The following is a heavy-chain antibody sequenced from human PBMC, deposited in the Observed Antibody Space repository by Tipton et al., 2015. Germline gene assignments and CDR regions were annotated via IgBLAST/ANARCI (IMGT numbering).Heavy chain of an antibody. J-gene: IGHJ6*02. Sequence: GSLRLSCAVYGGSFSGYFWTWIRQPPGKGLEWIGEINHSGYTNYNPSLKSRVTISVDTSKNQFSLTLNSVTAADTAVYYCARDLEHGMDVWGQGTTVTVSS. CDR2: INHSGYT. D-gene: IGHD5-24*01. V-gene: IGHV4-34*01. CDR1: GGSFSGYF. CDR3: ARDLEHGMDV.